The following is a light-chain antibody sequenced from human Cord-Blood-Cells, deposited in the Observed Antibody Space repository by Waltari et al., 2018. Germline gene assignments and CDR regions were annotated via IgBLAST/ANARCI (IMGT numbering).Light chain of an antibody. V-gene: IGLV2-14*01. J-gene: IGLJ1*01. CDR2: EVS. CDR3: SSYTSSSTLV. Sequence: SALTQPASVSGSPGQSIPISCTGTSSDVGGSNYVSWYQQHPGKAPKLMIYEVSNRPSGVSNRFSGSKSGNTASLTISGLQAEDEADYYCSSYTSSSTLVFGTGTKVTVL. CDR1: SSDVGGSNY.